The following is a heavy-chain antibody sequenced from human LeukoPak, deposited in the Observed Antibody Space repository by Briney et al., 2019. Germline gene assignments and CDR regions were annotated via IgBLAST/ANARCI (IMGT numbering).Heavy chain of an antibody. CDR3: AKGIVNWGKYYFDY. CDR1: GFTFRSYA. D-gene: IGHD7-27*01. CDR2: ISGSGGST. Sequence: GGSLRLSCAASGFTFRSYAMSWVRQAPGKGLEWVSAISGSGGSTYYADSVKGRFTISRDNSKNTLHLQMNSLRAEDTAVYYCAKGIVNWGKYYFDYWGQGTLVTVSS. J-gene: IGHJ4*02. V-gene: IGHV3-23*01.